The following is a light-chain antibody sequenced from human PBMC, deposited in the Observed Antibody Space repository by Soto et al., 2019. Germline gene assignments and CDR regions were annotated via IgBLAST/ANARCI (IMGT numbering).Light chain of an antibody. J-gene: IGKJ1*01. CDR2: GAT. CDR1: QSVSSN. CDR3: QQYNNWPRT. Sequence: IVFTHSPATLSLSPGERATLSGRASQSVSSNLAWYQQKPGQAPRLLIHGATTRATGIPARFSGSGSGTEFTLTISSLQSEDFAVYYCQQYNNWPRTFGQGTKV. V-gene: IGKV3-15*01.